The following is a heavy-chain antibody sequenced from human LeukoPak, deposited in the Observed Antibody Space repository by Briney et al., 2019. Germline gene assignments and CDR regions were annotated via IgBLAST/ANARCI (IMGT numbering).Heavy chain of an antibody. CDR3: ARSYYDSGAFDI. CDR2: INPSGGST. CDR1: GYTFTSYY. D-gene: IGHD3-22*01. V-gene: IGHV1-46*01. Sequence: ASVTVSCKASGYTFTSYYMHWVRQAPGQGLEWMGIINPSGGSTNYAQKFQGRVTMTRDTSTSTVYMELSSLRSEDTAVYYCARSYYDSGAFDIWGQGTMVTVSS. J-gene: IGHJ3*02.